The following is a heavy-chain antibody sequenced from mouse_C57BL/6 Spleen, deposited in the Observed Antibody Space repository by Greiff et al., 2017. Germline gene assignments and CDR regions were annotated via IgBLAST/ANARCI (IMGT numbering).Heavy chain of an antibody. D-gene: IGHD2-5*01. CDR2: IYPRSGNT. J-gene: IGHJ3*01. V-gene: IGHV1-81*01. CDR1: GYTFTSYG. CDR3: ARGYYSNPAWFAY. Sequence: QVQLQQSGAELARPGASVKLSCKASGYTFTSYGISWVKQRTGQGLEWIGEIYPRSGNTYYNEKFKDKATLTVDKSSSTAYMQLSSLTSEDSAVYYCARGYYSNPAWFAYWGQGTLVTVSA.